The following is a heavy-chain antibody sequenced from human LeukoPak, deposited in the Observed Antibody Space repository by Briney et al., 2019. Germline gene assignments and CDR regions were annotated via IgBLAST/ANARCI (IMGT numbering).Heavy chain of an antibody. CDR1: GGTLSSYA. D-gene: IGHD3-22*01. CDR3: ARARDSSGYYLGSLDY. V-gene: IGHV1-69*05. J-gene: IGHJ4*02. Sequence: SVKVSCKASGGTLSSYAISWVRQAPGQGLEWMGGIIPIFGTANYAQKFQGRVTITTDESTSTAYMELSSLRSEDTAVYYCARARDSSGYYLGSLDYWGQGTLVTVSS. CDR2: IIPIFGTA.